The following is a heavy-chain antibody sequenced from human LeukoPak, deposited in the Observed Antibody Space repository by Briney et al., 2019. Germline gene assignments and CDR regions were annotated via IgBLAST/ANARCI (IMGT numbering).Heavy chain of an antibody. CDR2: IIPIFGTA. Sequence: SVKVSCKALGRTFSSYAISWVRQAPGQGLEWMGGIIPIFGTANYAQKFQGRVTITADESTSTAYMELSSLRSEDTAVYYCARVLSLYYYSYMDVWGKGTTVTVS. D-gene: IGHD2/OR15-2a*01. CDR3: ARVLSLYYYSYMDV. V-gene: IGHV1-69*13. CDR1: GRTFSSYA. J-gene: IGHJ6*03.